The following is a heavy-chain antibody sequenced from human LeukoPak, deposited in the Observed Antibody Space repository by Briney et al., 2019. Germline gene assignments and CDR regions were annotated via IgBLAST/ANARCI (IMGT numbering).Heavy chain of an antibody. CDR1: GFTFSSYA. Sequence: GGSLRLSCAASGFTFSSYAMSWVRQAPGKGLEWVSAISGSGDRTYYADSVKGRFTISRDNAKNSLYLQMNSLRDEDTAVYYCARVIDYGGDLDYWGQGTLVTVSS. V-gene: IGHV3-23*01. CDR2: ISGSGDRT. D-gene: IGHD4-23*01. J-gene: IGHJ4*02. CDR3: ARVIDYGGDLDY.